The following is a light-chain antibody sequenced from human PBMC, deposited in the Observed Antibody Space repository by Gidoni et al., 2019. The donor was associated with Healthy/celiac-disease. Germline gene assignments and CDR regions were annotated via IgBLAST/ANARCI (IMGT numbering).Light chain of an antibody. CDR3: QSYDSSMSSSV. Sequence: HSVLTPPPPVSGAPGQRVTISCTGSSSNIRAGYNVHWYQQLPGTAPKLLIYGNSNRPSGVPDRFSGSKSGTSASLAITGLQAEDEDDYYCQSYDSSMSSSVFGGGTKLTVL. CDR1: SSNIRAGYN. CDR2: GNS. V-gene: IGLV1-40*01. J-gene: IGLJ3*02.